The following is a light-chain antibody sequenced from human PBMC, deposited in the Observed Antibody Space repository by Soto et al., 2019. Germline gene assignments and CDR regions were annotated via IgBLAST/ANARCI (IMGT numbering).Light chain of an antibody. CDR3: SSDTSSSTGV. Sequence: QSALTQPAAVSGSPGQSITISCTGTSRDVGGYNYVSWYQQQPGKATKLMIYEVSKQPSGVSNRFSGSNSGNTASLTIAGHHAEDDDDYYCSSDTSSSTGVFGGGTKLTVL. CDR1: SRDVGGYNY. CDR2: EVS. J-gene: IGLJ3*02. V-gene: IGLV2-14*01.